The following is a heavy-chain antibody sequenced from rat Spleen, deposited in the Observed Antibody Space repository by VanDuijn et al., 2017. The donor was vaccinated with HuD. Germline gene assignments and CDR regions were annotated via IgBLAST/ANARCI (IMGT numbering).Heavy chain of an antibody. CDR2: INSAGTT. D-gene: IGHD1-6*01. CDR1: GHSITSSYR. CDR3: ARSAILRIVRDVMDA. J-gene: IGHJ4*01. V-gene: IGHV3-3*01. Sequence: EVQLQESGPGLVKPAQSLSLTCSVTGHSITSSYRWNWIRKFPGNKLEWMGYINSAGTTIYNPSLKSRISLTRDTSKNQFFLQVNSVTTEDTATYYCARSAILRIVRDVMDAWGQGTSVTVSS.